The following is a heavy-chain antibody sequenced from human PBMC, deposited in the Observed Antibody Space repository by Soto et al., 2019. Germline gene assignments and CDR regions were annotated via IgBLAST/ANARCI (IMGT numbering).Heavy chain of an antibody. CDR1: GFTFSRYA. CDR3: ARSRNGAVPDSINF. V-gene: IGHV3-30-3*01. Sequence: QVHLVESGGGVVQPGGSLRLSCVASGFTFSRYAMHWVRQAPGQGLEWVAVISRDGSSKYYGDSVKGRFTVSRDNSNNTLYLSMTSLRPDDMAVFYCARSRNGAVPDSINFWGQGTLVTVSS. CDR2: ISRDGSSK. D-gene: IGHD2-8*01. J-gene: IGHJ4*02.